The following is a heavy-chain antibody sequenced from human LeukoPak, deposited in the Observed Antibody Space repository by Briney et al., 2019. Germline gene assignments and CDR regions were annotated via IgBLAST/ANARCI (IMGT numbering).Heavy chain of an antibody. CDR1: GYTFTSYG. CDR3: ASHGCSSTSCYTPHFDY. V-gene: IGHV1-18*01. J-gene: IGHJ4*02. CDR2: ISAYNGNT. D-gene: IGHD2-2*02. Sequence: EGSVKVSCKASGYTFTSYGISWVRQAPGQGREWMGWISAYNGNTNYAQKLQGRVTMTTDTSTSTAHMELRSLRSEDTAVYYCASHGCSSTSCYTPHFDYWGQGTLVTVSS.